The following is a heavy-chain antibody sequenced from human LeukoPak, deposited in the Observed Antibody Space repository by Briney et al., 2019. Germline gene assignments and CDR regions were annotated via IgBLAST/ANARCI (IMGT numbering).Heavy chain of an antibody. Sequence: SKTLSLTCTVSGGSISSSSYYWGWIRQPPGKGLEWIGSIYYSGSTYYNPSLKSRVTISVDTSKNQFSLKLSSVTAADTAVYYCARHSEKLGATVYWGQGTLVTVSS. V-gene: IGHV4-39*01. CDR2: IYYSGST. J-gene: IGHJ4*02. CDR1: GGSISSSSYY. D-gene: IGHD1-26*01. CDR3: ARHSEKLGATVY.